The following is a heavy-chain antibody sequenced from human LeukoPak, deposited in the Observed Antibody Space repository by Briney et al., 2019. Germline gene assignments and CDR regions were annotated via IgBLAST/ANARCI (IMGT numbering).Heavy chain of an antibody. CDR1: GFTFSSYS. CDR3: ARGDFWSGYKFDY. D-gene: IGHD3-3*01. J-gene: IGHJ4*02. V-gene: IGHV3-48*01. Sequence: PGGSLRLSCAASGFTFSSYSMNWVRQAPGKGLEWVSYISSSSSTIYYADSVKGRFTISRDNAKNSLYLQMNSLRAEDTAVYCCARGDFWSGYKFDYWGQGTLVTVSS. CDR2: ISSSSSTI.